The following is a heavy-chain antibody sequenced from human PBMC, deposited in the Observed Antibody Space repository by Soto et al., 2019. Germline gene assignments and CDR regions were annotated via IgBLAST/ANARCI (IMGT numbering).Heavy chain of an antibody. CDR3: ARQGRWGEYYCDH. CDR2: IDPSDSYI. CDR1: GYNFKTHW. D-gene: IGHD3-16*01. V-gene: IGHV5-10-1*01. Sequence: PGASLKISWEGSGYNFKTHWITWVRPMPGKGLEWVGRIDPSDSYISYSPSFQGHFTISADKSISTAYLQWSSLEASATAIYYCARQGRWGEYYCDHWGQGTLVTVSS. J-gene: IGHJ4*02.